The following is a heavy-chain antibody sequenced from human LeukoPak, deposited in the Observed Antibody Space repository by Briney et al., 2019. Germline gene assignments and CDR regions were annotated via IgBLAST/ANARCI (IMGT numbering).Heavy chain of an antibody. V-gene: IGHV4-39*01. CDR1: GGSISSGSFS. CDR2: IYYSGST. Sequence: SETLSLTCTVSGGSISSGSFSWGWIRQPPGKGLEWIANIYYSGSTYYNPSLKSRVTISLDTSKNQFSLKLNSVTAADTAVYYCARQYIDILTGYHRGELYWYFDLWGRGTLVTVSS. CDR3: ARQYIDILTGYHRGELYWYFDL. J-gene: IGHJ2*01. D-gene: IGHD3-9*01.